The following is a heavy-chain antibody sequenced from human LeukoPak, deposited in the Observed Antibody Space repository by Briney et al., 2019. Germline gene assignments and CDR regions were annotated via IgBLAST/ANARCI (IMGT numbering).Heavy chain of an antibody. Sequence: ASVKVSCKASGYTFTSYYMHWVRQAPGQGLEWMGIINPSGGSTSYAQKFQGRVTMTRDMSTSTVYMELSSLRSEDTAVYYCARDSGSYRPSWYFDYWGQGTLVTVSS. CDR3: ARDSGSYRPSWYFDY. J-gene: IGHJ4*02. CDR1: GYTFTSYY. D-gene: IGHD1-26*01. V-gene: IGHV1-46*01. CDR2: INPSGGST.